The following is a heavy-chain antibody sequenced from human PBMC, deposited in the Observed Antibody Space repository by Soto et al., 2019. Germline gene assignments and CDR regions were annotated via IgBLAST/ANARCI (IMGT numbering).Heavy chain of an antibody. CDR1: GGSISSSGYY. CDR3: ARFYGHEPPYSSGLRSSMRNWFDP. Sequence: SETLSLTCIVSGGSISSSGYYWGWIRQPPGKGLEWIGYIYYSGSTNYNPSLKSRVTISVDTSKNQFSLKLSSVTAADTAVYYCARFYGHEPPYSSGLRSSMRNWFDPWGQGTLVTVSS. D-gene: IGHD6-19*01. J-gene: IGHJ5*02. V-gene: IGHV4-61*05. CDR2: IYYSGST.